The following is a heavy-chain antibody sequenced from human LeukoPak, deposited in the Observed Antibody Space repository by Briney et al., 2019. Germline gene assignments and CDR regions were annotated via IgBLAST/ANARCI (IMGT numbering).Heavy chain of an antibody. J-gene: IGHJ4*02. CDR1: GFTFTTYW. V-gene: IGHV3-7*01. Sequence: GGSLRLSCAASGFTFTTYWMSWVRQPPGKGLEWVANIKQDGTEKYYVDSVKGRFTISRDNAKNSLYLQMNSLRVEDTALYFCASSGCGGDCYSEKTYYLDNWGQGALVTVSS. CDR3: ASSGCGGDCYSEKTYYLDN. CDR2: IKQDGTEK. D-gene: IGHD2-21*02.